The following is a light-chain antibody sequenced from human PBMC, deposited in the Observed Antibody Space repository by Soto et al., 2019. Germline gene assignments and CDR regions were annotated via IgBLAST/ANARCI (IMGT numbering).Light chain of an antibody. J-gene: IGKJ1*01. V-gene: IGKV3-20*01. CDR3: QQYGSLPMT. CDR1: QSVSDY. Sequence: EIVLTQSPATLSLSPGERATLSCRASQSVSDYLAWYQQKPGQAPRLLISGTSSRATGIPDRFSGSGSGTDFTLTISRLEPEDFAVYYCQQYGSLPMTFGQGTKVDIK. CDR2: GTS.